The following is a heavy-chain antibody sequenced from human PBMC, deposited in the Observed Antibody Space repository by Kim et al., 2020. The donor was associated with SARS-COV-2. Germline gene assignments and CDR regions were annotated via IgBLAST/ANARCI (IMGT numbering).Heavy chain of an antibody. CDR1: GGSISSYY. D-gene: IGHD1-1*01. CDR2: IYYSGST. V-gene: IGHV4-59*01. J-gene: IGHJ4*02. CDR3: ARGPWNALRGLDY. Sequence: SETLSLTCTVSGGSISSYYWSWIRQPPGKGLEWIGYIYYSGSTNYNPSLKSRVTISVDTSKNQFSLKLSSVTAADTAVYYCARGPWNALRGLDYWGQGTLVTVSS.